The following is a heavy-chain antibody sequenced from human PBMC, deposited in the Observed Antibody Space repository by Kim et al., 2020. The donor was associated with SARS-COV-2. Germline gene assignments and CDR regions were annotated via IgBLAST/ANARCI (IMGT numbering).Heavy chain of an antibody. CDR3: ARDSPYSYGQHYYYYGMDV. CDR2: ISAYNGNT. CDR1: GYTFTSYG. Sequence: ASVKVSCKASGYTFTSYGISWVRQAPGQGLEWMGWISAYNGNTNYAQKLQGRVTMTTDTSTSTAYMELRSLRSDDTAVYYCARDSPYSYGQHYYYYGMDVWGQGTTVTVSS. V-gene: IGHV1-18*01. D-gene: IGHD5-18*01. J-gene: IGHJ6*02.